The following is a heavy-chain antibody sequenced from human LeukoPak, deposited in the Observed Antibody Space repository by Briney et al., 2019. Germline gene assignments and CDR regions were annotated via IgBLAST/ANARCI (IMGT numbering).Heavy chain of an antibody. D-gene: IGHD1-26*01. V-gene: IGHV3-7*01. Sequence: GGSLRLSCAASGFTLRSYWMNWVRQAPGEGPEWVAIIKQDGSEKNYVDSVKGRFTISRDNAKNSLCLQMNSLSAEDTALYYCARERGGYPGAGQPFDIWGQGTMVTVSS. CDR1: GFTLRSYW. J-gene: IGHJ3*02. CDR2: IKQDGSEK. CDR3: ARERGGYPGAGQPFDI.